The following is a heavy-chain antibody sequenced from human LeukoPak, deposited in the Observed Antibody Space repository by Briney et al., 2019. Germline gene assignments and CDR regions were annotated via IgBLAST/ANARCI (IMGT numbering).Heavy chain of an antibody. V-gene: IGHV1-2*02. J-gene: IGHJ3*02. CDR1: GYTFTGYY. Sequence: GASVKVSCKASGYTFTGYYMHWVRQAPGQGLEWMGWINPNSGGTNYAQKFQGRVTMTRDTSISTAYMELSSLRSEDTAVYYCARSLGARGSDAFDIWGQGTMVTVSS. D-gene: IGHD1-26*01. CDR3: ARSLGARGSDAFDI. CDR2: INPNSGGT.